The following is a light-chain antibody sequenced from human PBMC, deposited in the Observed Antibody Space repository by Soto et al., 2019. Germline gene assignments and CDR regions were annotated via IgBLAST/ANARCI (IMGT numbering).Light chain of an antibody. CDR1: SSDVGAYNY. CDR3: ISYTSSSTWV. V-gene: IGLV2-14*01. J-gene: IGLJ3*02. Sequence: QSALTQPASVSGSPGQSITISCTGTSSDVGAYNYVSWYQQHPGKASKLMIYEVSNRPSGVSDRFSGSRSGNTASLTISGLQAEDESDYYCISYTSSSTWVFGGGTKLTVL. CDR2: EVS.